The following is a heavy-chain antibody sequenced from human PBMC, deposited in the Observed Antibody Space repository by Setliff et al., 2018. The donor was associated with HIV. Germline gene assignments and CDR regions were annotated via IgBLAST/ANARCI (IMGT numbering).Heavy chain of an antibody. Sequence: PGESLKISCKGSGYSFTSYWIGWVRQMPGKGLEWMGIIYPGDSDTKYSPSFQGQVTISVDKSITTAYLQWSSLKASGTAMYYCARPRGNDYAGSGFDNWGQGTLVTVSS. CDR3: ARPRGNDYAGSGFDN. D-gene: IGHD2-2*01. V-gene: IGHV5-51*01. J-gene: IGHJ4*02. CDR1: GYSFTSYW. CDR2: IYPGDSDT.